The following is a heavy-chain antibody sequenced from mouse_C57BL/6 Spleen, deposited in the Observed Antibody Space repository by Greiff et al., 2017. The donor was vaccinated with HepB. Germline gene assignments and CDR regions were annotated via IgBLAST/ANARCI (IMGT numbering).Heavy chain of an antibody. CDR3: ARSAWSYYAMDY. J-gene: IGHJ4*01. CDR1: GYAFSSSW. V-gene: IGHV1-82*01. CDR2: IYPGDGDT. Sequence: ESGPELVKPGASVKISCKASGYAFSSSWMNWVKQRPGKGLDWIGRIYPGDGDTNYNGKFKGKATLTADKSSSTAYMQLSSLTSEDSAVYFCARSAWSYYAMDYWGQGTSVTVSS.